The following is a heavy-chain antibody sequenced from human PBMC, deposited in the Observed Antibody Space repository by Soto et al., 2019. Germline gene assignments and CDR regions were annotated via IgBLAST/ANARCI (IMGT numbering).Heavy chain of an antibody. J-gene: IGHJ6*02. CDR1: GFTFSSYS. D-gene: IGHD5-18*01. CDR3: ARDKVRGYSYGFPIYYYYGMDI. V-gene: IGHV3-21*01. Sequence: PGGSLRLSCAASGFTFSSYSMNWVRQAPGKGLEWVSSISSSSSYIYYADSVKGRFTISRDNAKNSLYLQMNSLRAEDTAVYYCARDKVRGYSYGFPIYYYYGMDICGQGTTVTVSS. CDR2: ISSSSSYI.